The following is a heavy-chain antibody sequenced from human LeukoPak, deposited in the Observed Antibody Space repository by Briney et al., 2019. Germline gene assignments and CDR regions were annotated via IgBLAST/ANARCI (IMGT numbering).Heavy chain of an antibody. CDR3: VRAVSVSSYYFDC. CDR1: GFTFSDYY. V-gene: IGHV3-11*05. Sequence: GGSLRLSCAASGFTFSDYYMSWIRQAPGKGLEWVSYISSSSSYTNYVDSVKGRFTISRDNAKNSLYLQMNSLRAEDTAVYYCVRAVSVSSYYFDCWGQGTLVTVSS. J-gene: IGHJ4*02. D-gene: IGHD5/OR15-5a*01. CDR2: ISSSSSYT.